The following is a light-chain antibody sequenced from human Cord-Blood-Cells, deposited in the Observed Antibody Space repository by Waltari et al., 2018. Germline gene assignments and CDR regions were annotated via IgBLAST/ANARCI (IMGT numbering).Light chain of an antibody. CDR2: DVS. V-gene: IGLV2-14*01. J-gene: IGLJ2*01. CDR3: SSYTSSSTLV. Sequence: QSALTQPASVSGSPGQSITISCTGTSIDVGGYNYVSWYQQHPGKAPTLMIYDVSNRPSGVSNRFSGSKSGNTASLTISGLQAEDEADYYCSSYTSSSTLVFGGGTKLTVL. CDR1: SIDVGGYNY.